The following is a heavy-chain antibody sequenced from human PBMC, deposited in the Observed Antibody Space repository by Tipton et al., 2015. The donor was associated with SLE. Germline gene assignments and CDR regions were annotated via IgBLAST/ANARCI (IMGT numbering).Heavy chain of an antibody. CDR3: ASLIAAAGTNYYYYMDV. V-gene: IGHV4-34*01. CDR2: INHSGGT. J-gene: IGHJ6*03. CDR1: GGSFSGYY. D-gene: IGHD6-13*01. Sequence: TLSLTCAVYGGSFSGYYWSWIRQPPGKGLGWIGEINHSGGTNYNPSLKSRVTISVDTSKNQFSLKLSSVTAADTAVYYCASLIAAAGTNYYYYMDVWGKGTTVTVSS.